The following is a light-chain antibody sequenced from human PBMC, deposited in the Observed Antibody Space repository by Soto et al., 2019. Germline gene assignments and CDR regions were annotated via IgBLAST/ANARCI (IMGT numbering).Light chain of an antibody. Sequence: EIALTQSPDTLSLSPGETATLSCGASQSVSSSHIAWYQQKVGQAPRLLIYDASNRATGVPDRFSGSGSGTDFSLTISRLEPEDFAVYHCQQYSSSPRTFGQGTRLEIK. V-gene: IGKV3-20*01. J-gene: IGKJ5*01. CDR1: QSVSSSH. CDR3: QQYSSSPRT. CDR2: DAS.